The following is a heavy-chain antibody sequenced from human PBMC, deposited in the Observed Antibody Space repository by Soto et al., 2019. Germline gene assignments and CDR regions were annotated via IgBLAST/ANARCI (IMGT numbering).Heavy chain of an antibody. CDR2: ISGSGGST. CDR3: AKAPSITGTTLHFDY. CDR1: GFTFSSYA. J-gene: IGHJ4*02. V-gene: IGHV3-23*01. D-gene: IGHD1-7*01. Sequence: GSLRLSCAASGFTFSSYAMSWVRQAPGKGLEWVSAISGSGGSTYYADSVKGRFTISRDNSKNTLYLQMNSLRAEDTAVYYCAKAPSITGTTLHFDYWGQGTLVTVSS.